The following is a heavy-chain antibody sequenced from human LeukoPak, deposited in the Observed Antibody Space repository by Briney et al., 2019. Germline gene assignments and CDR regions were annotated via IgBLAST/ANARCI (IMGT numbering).Heavy chain of an antibody. D-gene: IGHD4-17*01. J-gene: IGHJ3*02. CDR1: GYTFTDYY. V-gene: IGHV1-69-2*01. Sequence: GASVKVSCKASGYTFTDYYMHWVQQAPGKGLEWMGRVDPEDGETIYAEKFQGRVTITADTSTDTAYMELSSLRSEDTAVYYCATVLVRGDYDTYDAFDIWGQGTMVTVSS. CDR2: VDPEDGET. CDR3: ATVLVRGDYDTYDAFDI.